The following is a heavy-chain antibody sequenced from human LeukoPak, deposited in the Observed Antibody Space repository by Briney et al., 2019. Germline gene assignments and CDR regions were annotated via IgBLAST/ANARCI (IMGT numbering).Heavy chain of an antibody. CDR2: ISGSGGST. Sequence: GGSLRLSCAASGFTFSSYAMSWVRQAPGKGLGWVSAISGSGGSTYYADSVKGRFTISRDNSKNTLYLQMNSLRAEDTAVYYCAEAGPYYYGSGDYWGQGTLVTVSS. CDR1: GFTFSSYA. V-gene: IGHV3-23*01. J-gene: IGHJ4*02. D-gene: IGHD3-10*01. CDR3: AEAGPYYYGSGDY.